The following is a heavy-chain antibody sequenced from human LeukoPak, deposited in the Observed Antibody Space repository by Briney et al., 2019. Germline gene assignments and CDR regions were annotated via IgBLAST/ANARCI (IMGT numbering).Heavy chain of an antibody. V-gene: IGHV3-30-3*01. CDR2: ISYDGSNK. D-gene: IGHD4-11*01. Sequence: PGRSLRLSCAASGFTFSSYAMHWVRQAPGKGLEWVAVISYDGSNKYYADSVKGRFTISRDNAKNSLYLQMNSLRAEDMALYYCAKGGFWEDNDYSNSFDYWGQGTLVTVSS. CDR3: AKGGFWEDNDYSNSFDY. CDR1: GFTFSSYA. J-gene: IGHJ4*02.